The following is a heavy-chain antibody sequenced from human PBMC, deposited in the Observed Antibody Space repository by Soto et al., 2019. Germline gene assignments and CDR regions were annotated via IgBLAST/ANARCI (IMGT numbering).Heavy chain of an antibody. V-gene: IGHV4-39*01. CDR1: GGSIGSSSYY. Sequence: QLQLQESGPGLVKPSETLSLTCTVSGGSIGSSSYYWGWIRQPPGKGLEWIGSIYYSGSTYYNPSLKSRVTISVDTSKSQFSLKLTSVTAADTAVYYCASPKIAFYNWFDPWGQGTLVTVSS. CDR2: IYYSGST. CDR3: ASPKIAFYNWFDP. D-gene: IGHD3-3*02. J-gene: IGHJ5*02.